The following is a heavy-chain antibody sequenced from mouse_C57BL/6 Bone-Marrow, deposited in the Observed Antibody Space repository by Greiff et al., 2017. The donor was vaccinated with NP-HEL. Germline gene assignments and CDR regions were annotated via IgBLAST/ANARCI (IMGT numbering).Heavy chain of an antibody. D-gene: IGHD1-1*01. CDR1: GYTFTSYW. Sequence: QVQLQQPGAELVKPGASVKMSCKASGYTFTSYWITWVKQRPGQGLEWIGDIYPGSGSTNYNEKFKSKATLTVDTSSSTAYMQLSSLTSEDSAVYYCATISPLLLRPRNWGQGTLVTVSA. CDR3: ATISPLLLRPRN. CDR2: IYPGSGST. J-gene: IGHJ3*01. V-gene: IGHV1-55*01.